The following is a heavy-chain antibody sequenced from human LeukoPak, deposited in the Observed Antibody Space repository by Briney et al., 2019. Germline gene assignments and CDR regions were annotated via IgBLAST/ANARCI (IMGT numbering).Heavy chain of an antibody. Sequence: PGGSLRLSCAASGFTFSDYYMSWIRQAPGKGLEWVAVISYDGSNKYYADSVKGRFTISRDNSKNTLYLQMNSLRAEDTAVYYCARDLAEYYFDYWGQGTLVTVSS. D-gene: IGHD3-10*01. CDR2: ISYDGSNK. CDR1: GFTFSDYY. V-gene: IGHV3-30-3*01. J-gene: IGHJ4*02. CDR3: ARDLAEYYFDY.